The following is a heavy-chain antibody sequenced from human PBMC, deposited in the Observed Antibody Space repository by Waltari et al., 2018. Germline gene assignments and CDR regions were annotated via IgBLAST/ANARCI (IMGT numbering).Heavy chain of an antibody. Sequence: LVQSGAEVMKPGASVKVSCKVSRDAITEHHIPWVRRAPGQGLEWMGWINPNGGTTNYAQRYRGRITVTWDTSMTTSYMGLSGLRSDDTAVYYCAREYCGGDCRLFDYWGQGTLVTVSS. V-gene: IGHV1-2*02. CDR1: RDAITEHH. CDR2: INPNGGTT. D-gene: IGHD2-21*02. J-gene: IGHJ4*02. CDR3: AREYCGGDCRLFDY.